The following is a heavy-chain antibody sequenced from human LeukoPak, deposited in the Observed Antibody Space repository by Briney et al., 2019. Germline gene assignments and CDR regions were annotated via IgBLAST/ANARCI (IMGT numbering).Heavy chain of an antibody. CDR2: INFSGGNT. CDR1: GFTFSDSA. J-gene: IGHJ3*01. V-gene: IGHV3-23*01. Sequence: GGSLRLSCAASGFTFSDSAMNWVRQAPGKGLEWLSLINFSGGNTYYADSMKGRFTISRDNSKDTLYLQMNSLRAEDTAIYYCARDIEVSTWGLGTMVTVSS. D-gene: IGHD6-19*01. CDR3: ARDIEVST.